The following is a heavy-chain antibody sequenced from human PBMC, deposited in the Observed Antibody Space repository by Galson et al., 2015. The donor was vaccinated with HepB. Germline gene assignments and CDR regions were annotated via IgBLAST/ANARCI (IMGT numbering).Heavy chain of an antibody. V-gene: IGHV4-30-4*01. CDR3: ARDLAGKDAFDI. CDR1: GGSISSAEYY. Sequence: TLSLTCTVSGGSISSAEYYWTWIRQAPGKALEWIGYINYRGNIYYNSSLRSRLTLSVDTSKNQFSLQLSSVTAADTAVYYCARDLAGKDAFDIWGQGTMLTVSS. CDR2: INYRGNI. J-gene: IGHJ3*02.